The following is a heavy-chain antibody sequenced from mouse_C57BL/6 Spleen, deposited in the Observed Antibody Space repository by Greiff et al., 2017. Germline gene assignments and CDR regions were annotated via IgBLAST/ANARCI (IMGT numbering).Heavy chain of an antibody. D-gene: IGHD1-1*01. J-gene: IGHJ1*03. V-gene: IGHV1-64*01. Sequence: QVQLQQSGAELVKPGASVKLSCKASGYTFTSYWMHWVKQRPGQGLEWIGMIHPNSGSTNYNEKFKSKATLPVDKSSSTAYMQLSSLTSEDSAVYYCAREGTTVVEGYFDVWGTGTTVTVSS. CDR1: GYTFTSYW. CDR3: AREGTTVVEGYFDV. CDR2: IHPNSGST.